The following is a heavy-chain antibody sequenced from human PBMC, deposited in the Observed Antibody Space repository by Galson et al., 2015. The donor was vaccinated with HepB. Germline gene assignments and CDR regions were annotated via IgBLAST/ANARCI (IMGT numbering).Heavy chain of an antibody. CDR2: INPNSGGT. J-gene: IGHJ3*02. Sequence: SVKVSCKASGYTFTGYYMHWVRQAPGQGLEWMGWINPNSGGTNYAQKFQGRVTMTRDTSISTAYMELSRLRSDDTAVYYCARAPDIVGATTGAFDIWGQGTMVTVSS. D-gene: IGHD1-26*01. V-gene: IGHV1-2*02. CDR3: ARAPDIVGATTGAFDI. CDR1: GYTFTGYY.